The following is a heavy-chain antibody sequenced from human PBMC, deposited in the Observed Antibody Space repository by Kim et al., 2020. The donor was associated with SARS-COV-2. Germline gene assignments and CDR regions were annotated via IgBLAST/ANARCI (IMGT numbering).Heavy chain of an antibody. CDR2: INAGNGNT. Sequence: ASVKVSCKASGYTFTSYAMHWVRQAPGQRLEWMGWINAGNGNTKYSQKFQGRVTITRDTSASTAYMELSSLRSEDTAVYYCASLFYGSGSYSYYYYGMDVWGQGTTVTVSS. J-gene: IGHJ6*02. CDR1: GYTFTSYA. CDR3: ASLFYGSGSYSYYYYGMDV. D-gene: IGHD3-10*01. V-gene: IGHV1-3*01.